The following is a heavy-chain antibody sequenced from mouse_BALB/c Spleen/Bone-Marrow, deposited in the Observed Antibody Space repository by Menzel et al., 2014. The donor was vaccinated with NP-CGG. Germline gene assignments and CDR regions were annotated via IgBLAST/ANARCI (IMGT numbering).Heavy chain of an antibody. J-gene: IGHJ4*01. CDR2: IRLKSNNYAT. Sequence: EAMLVESGGGLVQPGVSMKLSCVASGFTFSNYWMNWVRQSPEKGLEWVAEIRLKSNNYATYYAESEKGRFTISRDDSKSSVFLQMNNLGAEDPGIYYCARRGRGYAMEYWGQGTSVTVSS. CDR1: GFTFSNYW. CDR3: ARRGRGYAMEY. V-gene: IGHV6-6*02.